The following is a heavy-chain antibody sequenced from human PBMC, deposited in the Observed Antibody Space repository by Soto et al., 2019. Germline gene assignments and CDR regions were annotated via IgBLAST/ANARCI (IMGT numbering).Heavy chain of an antibody. CDR2: IYYSGST. J-gene: IGHJ3*02. CDR3: ARDPPHYSDSFDI. CDR1: GGSISSGGYY. V-gene: IGHV4-31*01. Sequence: QVQLQESGPGLVKPSQTLSLTCTVSGGSISSGGYYWSWIRQHPGKGLEWIGYIYYSGSTYYNPSLTSPVTISVDTSKNQISLKLSSVTAADTAVYYCARDPPHYSDSFDIWGQGTMVTVSS. D-gene: IGHD3-10*01.